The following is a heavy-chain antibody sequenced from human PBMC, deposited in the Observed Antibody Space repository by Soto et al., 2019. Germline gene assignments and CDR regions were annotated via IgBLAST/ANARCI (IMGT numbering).Heavy chain of an antibody. CDR1: GFTFSSYA. CDR3: AKDLQLLDGGYYYYGMDV. D-gene: IGHD2-2*01. V-gene: IGHV3-23*01. CDR2: ISGSGGST. Sequence: EVQLLESGGGLVQPGGSLRLSCAASGFTFSSYAMSWVRQAPGKGLEWVSAISGSGGSTYYADSVKGRFTISRDNSKNTLYLQMNSLRAEDKAVYYCAKDLQLLDGGYYYYGMDVWGQGTTVTVSS. J-gene: IGHJ6*02.